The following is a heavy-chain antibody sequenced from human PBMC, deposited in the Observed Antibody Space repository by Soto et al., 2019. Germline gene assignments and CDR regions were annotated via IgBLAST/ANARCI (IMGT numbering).Heavy chain of an antibody. V-gene: IGHV4-61*01. J-gene: IGHJ6*02. CDR1: GGSVSSGSYY. D-gene: IGHD1-26*01. CDR2: IYYSGST. CDR3: ARDREVTGYYYYGMDV. Sequence: QVQLQESGPGLVKPSETLSLTCTVSGGSVSSGSYYWSWIRQPPGKGLEWIGYIYYSGSTNYNPSLKSRVTISVDTSKNQFSLKLSSVTAADTAVYYCARDREVTGYYYYGMDVWGQGTTVTVSS.